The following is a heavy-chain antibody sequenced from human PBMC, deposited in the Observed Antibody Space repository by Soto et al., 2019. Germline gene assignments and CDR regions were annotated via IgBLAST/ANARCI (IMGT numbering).Heavy chain of an antibody. CDR1: GFTFSTYS. V-gene: IGHV3-21*01. CDR3: ARDREWLRSCFDY. J-gene: IGHJ4*02. Sequence: EVPLVESGGGLVKPGGSLRLSCAASGFTFSTYSMTWVRQAPGKGLEWVSSISSSSDYIYYADSVKGRFTISRDNAKNSLYLQMNSLRAEDTAVYYCARDREWLRSCFDYWGQGTLVTVSS. D-gene: IGHD5-12*01. CDR2: ISSSSDYI.